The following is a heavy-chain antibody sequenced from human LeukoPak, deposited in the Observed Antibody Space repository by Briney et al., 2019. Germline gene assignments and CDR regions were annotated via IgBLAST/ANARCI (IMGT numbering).Heavy chain of an antibody. Sequence: SETLSLTCAVYGGSFSGYYWSWIRQPPGKGLEWIGEIYHSGSTNYNPSLKSRVTISVDKSKNQFSLKLSSVTAADTAVYYCARRIAVAGTEGSDAFDIWGQGTMVTVSS. CDR3: ARRIAVAGTEGSDAFDI. CDR2: IYHSGST. D-gene: IGHD6-19*01. J-gene: IGHJ3*02. V-gene: IGHV4-34*01. CDR1: GGSFSGYY.